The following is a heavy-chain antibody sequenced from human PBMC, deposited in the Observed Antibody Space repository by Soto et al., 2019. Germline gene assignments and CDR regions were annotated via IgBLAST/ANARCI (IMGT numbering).Heavy chain of an antibody. D-gene: IGHD3-3*01. J-gene: IGHJ3*02. Sequence: ASVKVSCKASGYTFTGYYMHWVRQAPGQGLEWMGWINPNSGGTNYAQKFQGRVTMTRDTSISTAYMELSRLRSDDTAVYYCARGPYDFWSGSADAFDICGQGTMVTVSS. CDR1: GYTFTGYY. V-gene: IGHV1-2*02. CDR3: ARGPYDFWSGSADAFDI. CDR2: INPNSGGT.